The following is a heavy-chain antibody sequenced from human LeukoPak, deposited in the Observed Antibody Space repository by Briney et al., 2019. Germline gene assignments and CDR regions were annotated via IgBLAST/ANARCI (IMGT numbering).Heavy chain of an antibody. J-gene: IGHJ4*02. CDR3: ARDLLGVVTTHYFDY. CDR1: GFTFSSYW. V-gene: IGHV3-7*01. CDR2: IKHDGSEK. Sequence: GGSLRLSCAASGFTFSSYWMSWVRQAPGKGLEWVANIKHDGSEKYYVDSVKGRFTISRDNAKNSLYLQMNSLGAEDTAVYYCARDLLGVVTTHYFDYWGQGTLVTVSS. D-gene: IGHD2-21*02.